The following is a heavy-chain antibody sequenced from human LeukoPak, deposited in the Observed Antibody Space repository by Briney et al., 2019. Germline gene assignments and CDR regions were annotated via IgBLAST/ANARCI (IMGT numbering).Heavy chain of an antibody. CDR2: IKSKTEGGTT. D-gene: IGHD3-9*01. CDR1: GFTFSNTW. V-gene: IGHV3-15*07. J-gene: IGHJ3*01. CDR3: ARDWYHAFDF. Sequence: GGSLRLSCEASGFTFSNTWMNWVRQAPGPWLEWVGRIKSKTEGGTTDYAAPVKGRFTISRDDSKDTLYLQMNSLRPEDTALYYCARDWYHAFDFWGQGTMVTVSS.